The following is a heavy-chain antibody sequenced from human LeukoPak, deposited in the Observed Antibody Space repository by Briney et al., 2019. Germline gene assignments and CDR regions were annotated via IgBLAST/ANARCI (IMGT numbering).Heavy chain of an antibody. V-gene: IGHV4-59*01. CDR3: ARESLHYDFWSGYYSNTPDAFDI. Sequence: SETLSLTCTVSGGSISSYYWSWIRQPPGKGLEWIGYIYYSGSTNYNPSLKSRVTISVDTSKNQFSLKLSSVTAADTAVYYCARESLHYDFWSGYYSNTPDAFDIWGQGTMVTVSS. D-gene: IGHD3-3*01. CDR2: IYYSGST. CDR1: GGSISSYY. J-gene: IGHJ3*02.